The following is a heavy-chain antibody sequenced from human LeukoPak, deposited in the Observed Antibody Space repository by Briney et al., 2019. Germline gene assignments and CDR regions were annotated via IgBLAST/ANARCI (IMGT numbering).Heavy chain of an antibody. CDR3: ARCARPGYYYMDV. J-gene: IGHJ6*03. CDR1: GGSISSYY. Sequence: SETLSLTCTVSGGSISSYYWSWIRQPPGKGLEWIGYIYYSGSTNYNPSPKSRVTISVDTSKNQFSLKLSSVTAADTAVYYCARCARPGYYYMDVWGKGTTVTVSS. V-gene: IGHV4-59*01. CDR2: IYYSGST.